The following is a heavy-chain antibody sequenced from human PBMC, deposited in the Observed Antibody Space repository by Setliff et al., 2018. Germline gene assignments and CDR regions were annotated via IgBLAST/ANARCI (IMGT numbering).Heavy chain of an antibody. Sequence: SETLSLTCTVSGYSISSGYIWGWIRQPPGKGLEWIGYIYSSGSTYYNPSLKSRVSISVDTSKNQFSLKLSSVTAADTAVYYCARGDYEVDYWGQGTLVTVSS. J-gene: IGHJ4*02. CDR3: ARGDYEVDY. D-gene: IGHD4-17*01. CDR1: GYSISSGYI. CDR2: IYSSGST. V-gene: IGHV4-38-2*02.